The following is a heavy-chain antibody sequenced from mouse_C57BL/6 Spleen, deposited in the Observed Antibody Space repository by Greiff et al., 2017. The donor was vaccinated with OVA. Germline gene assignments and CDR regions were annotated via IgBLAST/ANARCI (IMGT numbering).Heavy chain of an antibody. Sequence: QVQLQQSGPELVKPGASVKISCKASGYAFSSSWMNWVKQRPGKGLEWIGRIYPGDGDTNYNGKFKGKATLTADKSSSTAYMQLSSLTSEDSAVYFCARRGDWDGAVDDWGQGTTVTVSS. CDR2: IYPGDGDT. J-gene: IGHJ4*01. V-gene: IGHV1-82*01. D-gene: IGHD4-1*01. CDR1: GYAFSSSW. CDR3: ARRGDWDGAVDD.